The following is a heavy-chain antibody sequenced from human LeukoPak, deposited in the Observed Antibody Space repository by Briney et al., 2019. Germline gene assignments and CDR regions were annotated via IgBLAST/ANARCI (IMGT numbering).Heavy chain of an antibody. CDR2: ISQSGST. CDR3: ARGRGVGAPSGYFDY. V-gene: IGHV4-30-2*01. J-gene: IGHJ4*02. D-gene: IGHD1-26*01. CDR1: GGSISSGDYY. Sequence: TLSLTCSVSGGSISSGDYYWSWIRQPQGKGLECIGYISQSGSTSYNPSLKSRVTISVDRSKSQLFLKLTSVTAADTAVYYCARGRGVGAPSGYFDYWGQGTLVTVSS.